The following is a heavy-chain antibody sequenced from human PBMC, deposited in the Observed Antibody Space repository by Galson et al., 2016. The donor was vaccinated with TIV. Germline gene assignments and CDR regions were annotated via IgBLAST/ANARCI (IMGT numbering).Heavy chain of an antibody. CDR2: IFPGDSET. J-gene: IGHJ4*02. D-gene: IGHD2-21*01. V-gene: IGHV5-51*01. CDR1: GYSFTRYW. CDR3: ARNDVPACCGDCYTEYSLDY. Sequence: QSGAEVKKPGESLKISCQGFGYSFTRYWIAWVRQMPGQGLEWMGMIFPGDSETRYSPSFRGQVTISVDKSINTACLQWSTLRASDTALYFCARNDVPACCGDCYTEYSLDYWGQGTLVTVSS.